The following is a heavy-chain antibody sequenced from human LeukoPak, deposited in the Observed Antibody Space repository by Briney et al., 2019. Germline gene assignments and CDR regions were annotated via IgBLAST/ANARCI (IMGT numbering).Heavy chain of an antibody. CDR2: ISAYNGNT. CDR1: GYTFTSYG. J-gene: IGHJ6*02. V-gene: IGHV1-18*01. Sequence: GASVQVSCKASGYTFTSYGISWVRQAPGQGLEWMGWISAYNGNTNYAQKLQGRVTMTTDTSTSTAYMELRSLRSDDTAVYYCARDSYCSGGSCYTRYYYYGMDVWGQGTTVTVSS. D-gene: IGHD2-15*01. CDR3: ARDSYCSGGSCYTRYYYYGMDV.